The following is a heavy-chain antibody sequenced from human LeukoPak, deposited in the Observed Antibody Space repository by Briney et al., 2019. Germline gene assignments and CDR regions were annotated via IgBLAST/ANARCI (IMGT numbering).Heavy chain of an antibody. CDR2: ISSSSSYI. CDR1: GFTFSSYS. J-gene: IGHJ5*02. D-gene: IGHD7-27*01. CDR3: ARVWVNWFDP. Sequence: GGSLRLSCAASGFTFSSYSMNCVPQAPGKGREWVSSISSSSSYIYYADSVKGRFTISRDNAKNSLYLKMNSLRAEDTAVYYCARVWVNWFDPWGQGTLVTVSS. V-gene: IGHV3-21*01.